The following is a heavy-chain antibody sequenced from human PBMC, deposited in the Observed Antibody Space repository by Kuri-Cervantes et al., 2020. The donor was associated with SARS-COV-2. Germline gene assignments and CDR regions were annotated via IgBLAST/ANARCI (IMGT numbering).Heavy chain of an antibody. V-gene: IGHV3-7*02. CDR1: GFTFSSYW. J-gene: IGHJ4*02. CDR3: AMKSARNNYYDSSGSFDY. Sequence: GESLKISCAASGFTFSSYWMSWVRQAPGKGLEWVANIKQDGGEKYYVDSVKGRFTISRDNAKNSLYLQMNSLRAEDTAVYYCAMKSARNNYYDSSGSFDYWGQGTLVTVSS. D-gene: IGHD3-22*01. CDR2: IKQDGGEK.